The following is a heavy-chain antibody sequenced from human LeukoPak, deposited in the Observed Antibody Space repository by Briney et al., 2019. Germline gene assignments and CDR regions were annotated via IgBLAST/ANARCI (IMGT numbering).Heavy chain of an antibody. CDR2: INPNSGGT. V-gene: IGHV1-2*02. D-gene: IGHD3-10*01. CDR1: GYTFTGYY. CDR3: ARDEGSIIGYYYGSGSYYPWFDP. J-gene: IGHJ5*02. Sequence: ASVKVSCKASGYTFTGYYMHWVRQAPGQGLEWMGWINPNSGGTNFAQEFPGRVTMTRDTSISTAYMELSRLTSDDTAVYYCARDEGSIIGYYYGSGSYYPWFDPWGQGTLVTVSS.